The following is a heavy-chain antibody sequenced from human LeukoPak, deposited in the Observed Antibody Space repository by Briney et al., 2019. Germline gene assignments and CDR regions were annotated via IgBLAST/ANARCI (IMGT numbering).Heavy chain of an antibody. J-gene: IGHJ5*02. CDR2: IYHSGST. CDR3: AREGGSSGWTPKEFGWFDP. V-gene: IGHV4-4*02. Sequence: SETLSLTCAVSGGSISSSNWWSWVRQPPGQGLEWIGEIYHSGSTNYNPSLKSRVTISVDKSKNQFSPKLSSVTAADTAVYYCAREGGSSGWTPKEFGWFDPWGQGTLVTVSS. D-gene: IGHD6-19*01. CDR1: GGSISSSNW.